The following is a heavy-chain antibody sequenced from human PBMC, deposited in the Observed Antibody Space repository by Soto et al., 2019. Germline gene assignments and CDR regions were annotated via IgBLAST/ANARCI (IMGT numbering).Heavy chain of an antibody. CDR3: ARVRVRFLEWLGSEG. CDR1: GGTFSSYA. Sequence: QVQLVQSGAEVKKPGSSVKVSCKASGGTFSSYAISWVRQAPGQGLEWMGGIIPIFGTANYAQKFQGRVTITADESTSTAYMGLSRLRSEDTAVYYCARVRVRFLEWLGSEGWGQGTLVTVSS. V-gene: IGHV1-69*12. J-gene: IGHJ4*02. D-gene: IGHD3-3*01. CDR2: IIPIFGTA.